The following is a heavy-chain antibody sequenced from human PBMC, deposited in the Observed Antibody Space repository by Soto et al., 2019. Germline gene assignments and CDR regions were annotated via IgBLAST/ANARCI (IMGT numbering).Heavy chain of an antibody. Sequence: ASVKVSCKVSGYTLTELSMHWVRQAPGKGLEWMGGFDPEDGETIYAQKFQGRVTMTEDTSTDTAYMELSSLRSEDTAVYYCATLTLYGYIWGSYRHDFDYWGQGTLVTVSS. V-gene: IGHV1-24*01. J-gene: IGHJ4*02. CDR3: ATLTLYGYIWGSYRHDFDY. CDR2: FDPEDGET. CDR1: GYTLTELS. D-gene: IGHD3-16*02.